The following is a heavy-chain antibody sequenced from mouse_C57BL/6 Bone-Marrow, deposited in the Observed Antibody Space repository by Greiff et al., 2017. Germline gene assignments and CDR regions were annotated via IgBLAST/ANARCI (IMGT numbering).Heavy chain of an antibody. CDR2: IYPRSGNT. CDR3: ARRGEIYDGYYETDAFAY. D-gene: IGHD2-3*01. V-gene: IGHV1-81*01. J-gene: IGHJ3*01. CDR1: GYTFTSYG. Sequence: VQLQQSGAELARPGASVKLSCKASGYTFTSYGISWVKQRTGQGLEWIGEIYPRSGNTYYNEKFKGKATLTADKSSSTAYMELRSLTSEDAAVYFCARRGEIYDGYYETDAFAYWGQGTLVTVSA.